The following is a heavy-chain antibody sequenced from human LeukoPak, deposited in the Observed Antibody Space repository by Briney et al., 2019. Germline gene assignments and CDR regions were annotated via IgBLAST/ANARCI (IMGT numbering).Heavy chain of an antibody. Sequence: PGGSLRLSCAASGFTFSSYAMHWVRQAPGKGLEWVAVISYDGSNKYYADSVKGRFTISRDNSKNTLYLQMNSLRAEDTAVYYCAKGLRGPIRGIAAVDYWGQGTLVTGSS. CDR3: AKGLRGPIRGIAAVDY. D-gene: IGHD6-13*01. CDR1: GFTFSSYA. J-gene: IGHJ4*02. V-gene: IGHV3-30-3*01. CDR2: ISYDGSNK.